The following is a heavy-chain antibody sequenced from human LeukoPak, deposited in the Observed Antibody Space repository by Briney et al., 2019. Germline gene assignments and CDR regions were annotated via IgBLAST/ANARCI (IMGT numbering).Heavy chain of an antibody. CDR1: GGSISSGSYY. CDR2: IYTSGST. CDR3: ARGPPYCSTTNCYYMDV. D-gene: IGHD2-2*01. J-gene: IGHJ6*03. Sequence: SETLSLTCTVSGGSISSGSYYWNWIRQPAGKGLEWIGRIYTSGSTEYNPSLKSRVTMSVDTSKNQFSLKLTSVTAADTAVYYCARGPPYCSTTNCYYMDVWGKGTTVTVSS. V-gene: IGHV4-61*02.